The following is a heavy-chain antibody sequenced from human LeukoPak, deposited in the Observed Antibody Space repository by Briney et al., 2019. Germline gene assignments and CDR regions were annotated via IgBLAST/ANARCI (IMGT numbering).Heavy chain of an antibody. CDR3: ARSQYYAFDY. CDR1: GFIFRYYG. J-gene: IGHJ4*02. Sequence: PGGSLRLSCAASGFIFRYYGMLRVRQAPGKGLEWVSFIRHDGNNEYYADSVKGRFTISRDSSKNTVSLQMNSLTTDDTAIYYCARSQYYAFDYWGQGTVVSVSS. V-gene: IGHV3-30*02. D-gene: IGHD1-26*01. CDR2: IRHDGNNE.